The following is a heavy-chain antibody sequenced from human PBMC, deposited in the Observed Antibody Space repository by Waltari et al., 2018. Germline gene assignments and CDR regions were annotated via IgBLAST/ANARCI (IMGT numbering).Heavy chain of an antibody. CDR3: ARVQGNPSWYWAFDI. V-gene: IGHV3-7*01. CDR1: GFTFSSYW. J-gene: IGHJ3*02. D-gene: IGHD6-13*01. CDR2: IKQGGREK. Sequence: VQLVESGGGLVQPGGSLRLSCAASGFTFSSYWMSWVRQAPGEGVEGVANIKQGGREKCYVEYGKGRFTNSRDKAKNSLYLQMDSLRAEDTAVYYCARVQGNPSWYWAFDIWGQGTMVTVSS.